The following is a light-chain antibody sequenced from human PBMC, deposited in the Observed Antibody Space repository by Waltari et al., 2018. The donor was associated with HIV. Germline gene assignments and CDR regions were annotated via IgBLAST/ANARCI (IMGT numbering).Light chain of an antibody. V-gene: IGLV1-47*01. CDR2: RNK. CDR1: NPNIGTNS. Sequence: QPVLTQPPSPSGTPGHGAPLPCSESNPNIGTNSVYWYQHLPEMAPKLLICRNKRRPSVIPDRFCGSRSGTSASLAISGLRSEEEADYYCATWDDSLIWVFGGGTKLTVL. CDR3: ATWDDSLIWV. J-gene: IGLJ3*02.